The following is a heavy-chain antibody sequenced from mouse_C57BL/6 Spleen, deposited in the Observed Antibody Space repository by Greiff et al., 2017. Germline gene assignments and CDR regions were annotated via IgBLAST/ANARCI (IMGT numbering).Heavy chain of an antibody. CDR2: IDPSDSYT. V-gene: IGHV1-69*01. Sequence: VQLQQPGAELVMPGASVKLSCKASGYTFTSYWMHWVKQRPGQGLEWIGEIDPSDSYTNYNQKFKGKSTLTVDKSSSTAYMQLSSLTSEDSAVYYCARSERITLRGGWYLDVWGTGTTVTVSS. D-gene: IGHD1-1*01. J-gene: IGHJ1*03. CDR3: ARSERITLRGGWYLDV. CDR1: GYTFTSYW.